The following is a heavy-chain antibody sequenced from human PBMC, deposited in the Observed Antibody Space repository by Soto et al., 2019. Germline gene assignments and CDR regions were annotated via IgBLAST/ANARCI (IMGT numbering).Heavy chain of an antibody. CDR2: IYYSGST. CDR1: GGSLSSGGYY. CDR3: ARVGRSGYSIRCFDY. Sequence: SDTLSLTCTVSGGSLSSGGYYWSWIRQHPGKGLEWIGYIYYSGSTYYNPSLKSRVTISVDTSKNQFSLKLSSVTAADTAVYYCARVGRSGYSIRCFDYWGQGTLVTVSS. V-gene: IGHV4-31*03. J-gene: IGHJ4*02. D-gene: IGHD3-22*01.